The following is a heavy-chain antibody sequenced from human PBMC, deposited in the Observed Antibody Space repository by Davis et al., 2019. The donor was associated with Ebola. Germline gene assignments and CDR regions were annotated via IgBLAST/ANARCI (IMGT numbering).Heavy chain of an antibody. Sequence: MPGGSLRLSCAVYGGSFSGYYWSWIRQPPGKGLEWIGEINHSGSTNYNPSLKSRVTISVDTSKNQFSLKLSSATAADAAVYYCARGSAAGVYFDYWGQGTLVTVSS. J-gene: IGHJ4*02. V-gene: IGHV4-34*01. CDR2: INHSGST. CDR1: GGSFSGYY. CDR3: ARGSAAGVYFDY. D-gene: IGHD6-13*01.